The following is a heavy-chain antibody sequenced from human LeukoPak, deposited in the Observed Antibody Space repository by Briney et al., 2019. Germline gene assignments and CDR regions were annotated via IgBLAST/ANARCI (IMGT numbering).Heavy chain of an antibody. V-gene: IGHV1-2*02. D-gene: IGHD6-19*01. CDR3: ATALGGWYFDN. J-gene: IGHJ4*02. Sequence: ASVKVSCKASGYTFTGYFMHWVRQAPGQGLEWMGWINPNSGGTNYAQNFQGRVTMTRDTSISTAYMELSRLRSDDTAVYYCATALGGWYFDNWGQGTLVTVSS. CDR1: GYTFTGYF. CDR2: INPNSGGT.